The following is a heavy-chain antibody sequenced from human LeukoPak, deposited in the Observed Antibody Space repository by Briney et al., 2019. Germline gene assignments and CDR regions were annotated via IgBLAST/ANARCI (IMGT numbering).Heavy chain of an antibody. Sequence: PGVSLRLCCAASGFTFRSYSMNWVRQAQGKGLEWVSSISSSSSYIYYADSVKGRFTISRDNAKNSLYLQMNSLRAEDTAVYYCARVLYGSGSYDLDYWGQGTLVTVSS. CDR3: ARVLYGSGSYDLDY. CDR1: GFTFRSYS. CDR2: ISSSSSYI. V-gene: IGHV3-21*01. D-gene: IGHD3-10*01. J-gene: IGHJ4*02.